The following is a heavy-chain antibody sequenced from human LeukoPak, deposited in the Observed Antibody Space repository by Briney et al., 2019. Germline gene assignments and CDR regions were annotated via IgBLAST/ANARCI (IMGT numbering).Heavy chain of an antibody. D-gene: IGHD1-1*01. CDR1: GFPFSSYA. V-gene: IGHV3-30-3*01. CDR3: ARERRNTYNWFDP. Sequence: GPLSLSSAASGFPFSSYAMHWVRRAPGKGLEGVAVISYDGSNKYYADSVKGRFTISRDNSKNTLYLQMNSLRAEDTAVYYCARERRNTYNWFDPWGQGTLVTVSS. J-gene: IGHJ5*02. CDR2: ISYDGSNK.